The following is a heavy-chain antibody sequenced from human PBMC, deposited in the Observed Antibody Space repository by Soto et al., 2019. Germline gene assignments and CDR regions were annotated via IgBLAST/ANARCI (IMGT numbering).Heavy chain of an antibody. V-gene: IGHV1-3*01. CDR2: INAGNGNT. CDR3: ATSTIDTSTWKQYFYGMDV. Sequence: ASVKVSCKASEDTFTRYVMHWVRQAPGQRLEWMGWINAGNGNTKYSQNFQGRVTITRDASASTAYMELSSLRSQDTAVYYCATSTIDTSTWKQYFYGMDVWGQGSTVTVS. D-gene: IGHD6-13*01. CDR1: EDTFTRYV. J-gene: IGHJ6*02.